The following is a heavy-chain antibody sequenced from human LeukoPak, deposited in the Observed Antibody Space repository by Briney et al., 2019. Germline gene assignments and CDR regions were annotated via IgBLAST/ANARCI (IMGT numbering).Heavy chain of an antibody. Sequence: ASVKVSCKASGYTFTSYDINWVRQATGQGLEWMGWMNPNSGNTGYAQKFRGRVTITRNTSISTAYMELSSLRSEDTAVYYCARGKRYCSSTSCYDIDYWGQGTLATVSS. CDR3: ARGKRYCSSTSCYDIDY. CDR1: GYTFTSYD. CDR2: MNPNSGNT. V-gene: IGHV1-8*03. J-gene: IGHJ4*02. D-gene: IGHD2-2*01.